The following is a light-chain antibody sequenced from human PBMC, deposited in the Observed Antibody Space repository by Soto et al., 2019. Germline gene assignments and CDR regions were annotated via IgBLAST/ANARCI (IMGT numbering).Light chain of an antibody. Sequence: QSVLTQPPSVSGAPGQRVTISCTGSSSNIGAGYDVHWYQQLPGTAPKLLIYGNSNRPSGVPDRFSGSKSGTSASLAITGLQADDVSDYYCQSYDSSLSGPDVFGTGTKLTVL. V-gene: IGLV1-40*01. J-gene: IGLJ1*01. CDR3: QSYDSSLSGPDV. CDR2: GNS. CDR1: SSNIGAGYD.